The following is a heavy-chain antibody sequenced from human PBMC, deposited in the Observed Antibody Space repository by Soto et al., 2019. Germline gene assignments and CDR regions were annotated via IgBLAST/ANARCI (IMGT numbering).Heavy chain of an antibody. J-gene: IGHJ5*02. D-gene: IGHD6-19*01. CDR2: ISSSSSTI. CDR3: ARDVHSSGWYRNWFDP. Sequence: GGFLRLSCAASGFTFSSYSMNWVRQAPGKGLEWVSYISSSSSTIYYADSVKGRFTISRDNAKNSLYLQMNSLRDEDTAVYYCARDVHSSGWYRNWFDPCGQGTLVTVSS. V-gene: IGHV3-48*02. CDR1: GFTFSSYS.